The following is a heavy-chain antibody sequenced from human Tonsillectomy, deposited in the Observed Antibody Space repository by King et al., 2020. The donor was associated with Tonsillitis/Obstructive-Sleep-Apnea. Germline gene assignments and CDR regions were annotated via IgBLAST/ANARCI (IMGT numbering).Heavy chain of an antibody. CDR3: ARGKGRAFDI. CDR2: IIHSGST. CDR1: GGSLSGYC. Sequence: VQLQQWGAGLLKPSETLSLTCAVSGGSLSGYCWTWIRQPPGKGLEWIGEIIHSGSTNYNPSLKSRVTISVDTSKNHFSLKLSSVTAADTAVYYCARGKGRAFDIWGQGTMVTVSS. J-gene: IGHJ3*02. V-gene: IGHV4-34*01. D-gene: IGHD1-26*01.